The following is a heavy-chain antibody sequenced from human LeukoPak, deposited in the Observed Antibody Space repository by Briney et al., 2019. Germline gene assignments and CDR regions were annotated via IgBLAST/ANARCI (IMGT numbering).Heavy chain of an antibody. V-gene: IGHV7-4-1*02. CDR1: RYTFTSYA. CDR2: INTNTGNP. CDR3: ASRAHLDSSGYYYVGAFDI. D-gene: IGHD3-22*01. J-gene: IGHJ3*02. Sequence: ASVKVSCKASRYTFTSYAMNWVRQAPGQGLEWMGWINTNTGNPTYAQGFTGRFVFSLDTSVSTAYLQISSLKAEDTAVYYCASRAHLDSSGYYYVGAFDIWGQGTMVTVSS.